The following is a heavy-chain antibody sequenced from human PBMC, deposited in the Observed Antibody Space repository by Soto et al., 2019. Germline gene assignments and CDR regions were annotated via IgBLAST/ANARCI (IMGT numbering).Heavy chain of an antibody. J-gene: IGHJ5*02. CDR2: IYYSGST. CDR1: GGSISSSSYY. Sequence: SETLSLTCTVSGGSISSSSYYWGWIRQPPGKGLEWIGSIYYSGSTYYNPSLKSRVTISVDTSKNQFSLKLSSVTAADTAVYYCESEVVPADYSNSFDPWGQGTLVTVSS. V-gene: IGHV4-39*01. D-gene: IGHD2-2*01. CDR3: ESEVVPADYSNSFDP.